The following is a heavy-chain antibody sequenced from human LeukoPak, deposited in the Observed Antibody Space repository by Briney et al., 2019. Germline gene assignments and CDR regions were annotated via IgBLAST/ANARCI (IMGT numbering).Heavy chain of an antibody. CDR3: ARARSGYSGYVQWFDP. CDR1: GGTFSIYA. Sequence: SVTVSCKASGGTFSIYAISWVRQAPGQGLEWMGGIIPIFGTANYAQKFQGRVTITADESTSTAYMELSSLRSEDTAVYYCARARSGYSGYVQWFDPWGQGTLVTVSS. D-gene: IGHD5-12*01. CDR2: IIPIFGTA. J-gene: IGHJ5*02. V-gene: IGHV1-69*13.